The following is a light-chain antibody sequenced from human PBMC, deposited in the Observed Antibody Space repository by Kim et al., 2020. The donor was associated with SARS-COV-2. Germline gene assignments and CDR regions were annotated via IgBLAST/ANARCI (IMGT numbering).Light chain of an antibody. CDR2: GAS. Sequence: EMVLTQSPGTLSLSPGERATLSCRASQSVISTSLAWYQQRPGRAPRLVIYGASSRATDIPDRFSGSGSGTDFTLTISRLEPEDSAMYYCHHYGRSPPMYTFGQGTKLEI. J-gene: IGKJ2*01. CDR1: QSVISTS. V-gene: IGKV3-20*01. CDR3: HHYGRSPPMYT.